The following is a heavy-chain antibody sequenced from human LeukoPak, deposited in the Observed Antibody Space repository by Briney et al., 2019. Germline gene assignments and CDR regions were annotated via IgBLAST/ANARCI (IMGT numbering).Heavy chain of an antibody. CDR3: VRQYSYDSSGYYPWDY. J-gene: IGHJ4*02. CDR2: INSDGSST. D-gene: IGHD3-22*01. Sequence: GGSLRLSCAASGFTFSSYTMNWVRQAPGKGLVWVSRINSDGSSTTYADSVKGRFTISRDNAKNTLYLQMNSLRAEDTAMYYCVRQYSYDSSGYYPWDYWGQGTLVTVSS. V-gene: IGHV3-74*01. CDR1: GFTFSSYT.